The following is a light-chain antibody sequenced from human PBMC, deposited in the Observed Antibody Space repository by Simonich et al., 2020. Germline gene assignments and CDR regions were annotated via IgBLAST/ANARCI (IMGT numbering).Light chain of an antibody. V-gene: IGKV3-20*01. J-gene: IGKJ4*01. CDR3: QQYGSSPLT. Sequence: EIVLTQSPGTLSLSPGERATISCRASQSVSSSYLAWYQQKPGQAPRLLIYGASSRATVNPDRFSGSGSGTDFTLTISRLEPEDFAVYYCQQYGSSPLTFGGGTKVEIK. CDR1: QSVSSSY. CDR2: GAS.